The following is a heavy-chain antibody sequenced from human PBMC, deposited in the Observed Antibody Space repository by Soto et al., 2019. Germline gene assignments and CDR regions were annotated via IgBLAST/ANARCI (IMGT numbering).Heavy chain of an antibody. CDR3: ATGLAHSSNYC. CDR1: GFSFNKAL. Sequence: PGGSLRFSCEASGFSFNKALMTWVRQAPGKGLEWVGRIKSRTDGGTVDYAAPVKDTFTISRDDSKTTLYLQMKSLKTEDTAVYYCATGLAHSSNYCWGQGTLVTVPQ. D-gene: IGHD6-13*01. V-gene: IGHV3-15*07. CDR2: IKSRTDGGTV. J-gene: IGHJ4*02.